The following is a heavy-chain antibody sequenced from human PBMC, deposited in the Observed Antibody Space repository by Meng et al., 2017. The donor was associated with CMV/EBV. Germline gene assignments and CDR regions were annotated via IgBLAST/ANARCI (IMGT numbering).Heavy chain of an antibody. CDR1: GFTFSTAW. J-gene: IGHJ4*02. CDR2: IKSKTDGGTT. Sequence: GGSLRLSCAASGFTFSTAWMSWVRQAPGKGLEWVGRIKSKTDGGTTDYAAPVKGRFTISRDDSKNTLYLQMNSLKTEDTAVYYCTTGGTSCSPFDYWGQGTLVTVSS. V-gene: IGHV3-15*01. D-gene: IGHD2-2*01. CDR3: TTGGTSCSPFDY.